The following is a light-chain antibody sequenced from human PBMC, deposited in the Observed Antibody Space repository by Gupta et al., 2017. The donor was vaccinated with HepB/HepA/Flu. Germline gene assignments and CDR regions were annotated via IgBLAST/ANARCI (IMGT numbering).Light chain of an antibody. Sequence: DIQMTQSPSSLSASVGDRLTITCRASQSIDSYLNWYQQKPGKAPKLLIYAASSVQGGVPSRFSGSASGTDFTLTISMRQPEDFATYYCQQSDNTPRTFGGGTXVEIK. CDR3: QQSDNTPRT. V-gene: IGKV1-39*01. CDR2: AAS. J-gene: IGKJ4*01. CDR1: QSIDSY.